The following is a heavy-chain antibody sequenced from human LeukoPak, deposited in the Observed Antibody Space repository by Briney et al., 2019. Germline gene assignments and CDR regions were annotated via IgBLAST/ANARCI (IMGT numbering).Heavy chain of an antibody. V-gene: IGHV4-59*01. D-gene: IGHD6-19*01. CDR2: IYYSGST. J-gene: IGHJ3*02. Sequence: RPSETLSLTCTVSGGSISSYYWTWIRQPPGKGLEWIGYIYYSGSTNYNPSLKSRVTISVDTSKNQFSLKLSSVTAADTAVYYCARELGNSSGWRDAFDIWGQGTMVTVSS. CDR1: GGSISSYY. CDR3: ARELGNSSGWRDAFDI.